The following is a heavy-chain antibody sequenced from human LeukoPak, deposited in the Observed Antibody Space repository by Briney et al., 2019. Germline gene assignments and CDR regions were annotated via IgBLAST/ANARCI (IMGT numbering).Heavy chain of an antibody. V-gene: IGHV4-59*01. CDR1: CGSISRYY. Sequence: SETLSLTCTVSCGSISRYYWSWIRQPPGKGLEWIGCIYYSGSTNYNPSLKSRVTISVDTSKNQFSLKLSSVTAADTAVYYCSRSDTTVTNNWFDPWGQGTLVTVSS. CDR3: SRSDTTVTNNWFDP. CDR2: IYYSGST. J-gene: IGHJ5*02. D-gene: IGHD4-17*01.